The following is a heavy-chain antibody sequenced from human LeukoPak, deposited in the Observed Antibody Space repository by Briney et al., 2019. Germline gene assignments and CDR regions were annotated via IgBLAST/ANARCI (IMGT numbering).Heavy chain of an antibody. CDR1: GFTFSSYW. Sequence: PGGSLRLSCAASGFTFSSYWMHWVRQAPGKGLVWVSRINSDGSSTSYADSVKGRFTISRDNAKNTLYLQMNRLRAEDTAVYYCARVSYYYGSGSYRPTAVYYFDYWGQGTLVTVSS. J-gene: IGHJ4*02. CDR3: ARVSYYYGSGSYRPTAVYYFDY. CDR2: INSDGSST. D-gene: IGHD3-10*01. V-gene: IGHV3-74*01.